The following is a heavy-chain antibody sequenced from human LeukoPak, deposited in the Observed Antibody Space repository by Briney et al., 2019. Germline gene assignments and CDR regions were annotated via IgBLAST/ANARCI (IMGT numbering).Heavy chain of an antibody. Sequence: PGGSLRLSCAASGFTFSSYSMNWVRQAPGKGLEWVSSISSSSTYICYADSVKGRFTISRDNAKNSLYLQMNSLRAEDTAVYYCARDRGIAAAGSSDYWGQGTLVTVSS. CDR2: ISSSSTYI. V-gene: IGHV3-21*01. CDR3: ARDRGIAAAGSSDY. D-gene: IGHD6-13*01. J-gene: IGHJ4*02. CDR1: GFTFSSYS.